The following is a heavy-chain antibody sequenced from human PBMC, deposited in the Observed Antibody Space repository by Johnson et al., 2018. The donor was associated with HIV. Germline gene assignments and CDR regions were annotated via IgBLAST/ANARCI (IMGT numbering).Heavy chain of an antibody. CDR1: GFTFSSYG. V-gene: IGHV3-30*19. CDR2: IWYDGSNK. CDR3: ARDRIVGAGYEAFDI. D-gene: IGHD1-26*01. Sequence: QMQLVESGGGVVQPGRSLRLSCAASGFTFSSYGMHWVRQAPGKGLEWVAVIWYDGSNKYYADSVKGRFTISRDNSKNTLYLQRNSLRAEDTAVYHCARDRIVGAGYEAFDIWGQGTMVTVSS. J-gene: IGHJ3*02.